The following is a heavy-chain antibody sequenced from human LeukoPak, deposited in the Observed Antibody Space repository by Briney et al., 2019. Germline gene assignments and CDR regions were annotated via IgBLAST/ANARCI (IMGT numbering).Heavy chain of an antibody. J-gene: IGHJ4*02. CDR2: INQDGSQK. CDR1: GFTFSSYW. Sequence: GGSLRLSCAASGFTFSSYWMHWVRQAPGKGLEWVANINQDGSQKYYVDSVKGRFTISRDNAKNSLYLQMNSLRAEDTAVYYCARESPSDYGGDYWGQGTLVTVSS. D-gene: IGHD4-23*01. V-gene: IGHV3-7*03. CDR3: ARESPSDYGGDY.